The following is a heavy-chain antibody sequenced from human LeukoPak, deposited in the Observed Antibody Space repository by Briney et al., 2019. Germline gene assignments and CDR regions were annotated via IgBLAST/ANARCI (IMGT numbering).Heavy chain of an antibody. Sequence: ASVKVSCKASGYTFPNYDITWVRQAPGQGLEWMGWISPYNGNTNYARKLQGRVTMTTDTSTSTAYMELRSLRSDDTAVYYCARTQTDSSSWYGDYWAQGTLVTVSS. V-gene: IGHV1-18*01. D-gene: IGHD6-13*01. CDR3: ARTQTDSSSWYGDY. CDR2: ISPYNGNT. CDR1: GYTFPNYD. J-gene: IGHJ4*02.